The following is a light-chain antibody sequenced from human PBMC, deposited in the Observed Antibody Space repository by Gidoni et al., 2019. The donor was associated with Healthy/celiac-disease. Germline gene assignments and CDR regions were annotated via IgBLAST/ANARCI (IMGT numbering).Light chain of an antibody. CDR2: DAS. CDR3: QQYDNLLIT. Sequence: MTQSPSSLSASVGDRVTITCQASQDISNYLNWYQQKPGKAPKLLIYDASNLETGVPSRFSGSGSGTDFTFTISSLQPEDIATYYCQQYDNLLITFGPGTKVDIK. V-gene: IGKV1-33*01. CDR1: QDISNY. J-gene: IGKJ3*01.